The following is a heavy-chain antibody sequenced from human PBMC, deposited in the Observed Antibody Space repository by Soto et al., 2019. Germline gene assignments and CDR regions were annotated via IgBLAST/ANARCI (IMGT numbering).Heavy chain of an antibody. CDR3: ARDPPARRHGMDV. CDR2: IYSGGST. J-gene: IGHJ6*04. V-gene: IGHV3-53*01. CDR1: GFTVISNY. Sequence: LGLPSAVSGFTVISNYMRWVSMAPGKGLEWVSVIYSGGSTYYADSVRGRFTISRDNSKNTLYLQMKSLRAEDSALYYCARDPPARRHGMDVWVKGTTDTVFS.